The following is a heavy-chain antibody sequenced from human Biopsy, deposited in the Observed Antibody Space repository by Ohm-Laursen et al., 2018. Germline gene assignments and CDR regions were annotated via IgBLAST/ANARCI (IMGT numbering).Heavy chain of an antibody. Sequence: SVKVSCTVSGYTLTELSIHWGRQTGGKGLEWMGGFDREERKTVYAEKFQGRVTMTEDTSTDTVYMEVTSLRSDDTAVYYCATGPYYDTRFYYNVRPFDFWGQGTLVTVSS. V-gene: IGHV1-24*01. D-gene: IGHD3-10*01. CDR1: GYTLTELS. CDR3: ATGPYYDTRFYYNVRPFDF. J-gene: IGHJ4*02. CDR2: FDREERKT.